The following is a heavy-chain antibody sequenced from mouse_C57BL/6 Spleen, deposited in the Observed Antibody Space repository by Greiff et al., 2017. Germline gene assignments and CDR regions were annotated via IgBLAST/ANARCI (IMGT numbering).Heavy chain of an antibody. Sequence: QVQLQQPGAELVMPGASVKLSCKASGYTFTSYWMHWVKQRPGQGLEWIGEIDPSDSYTNYNQKFKGKSPLTVDKSSSTAYMQLSSLTSEDSAVYYCSRFDYYAMDYWGQGTSVTVSS. CDR1: GYTFTSYW. CDR3: SRFDYYAMDY. J-gene: IGHJ4*01. V-gene: IGHV1-69*01. CDR2: IDPSDSYT.